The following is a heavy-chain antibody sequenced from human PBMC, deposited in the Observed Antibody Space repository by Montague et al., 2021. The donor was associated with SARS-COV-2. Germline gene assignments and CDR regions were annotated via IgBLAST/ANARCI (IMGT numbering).Heavy chain of an antibody. J-gene: IGHJ4*02. V-gene: IGHV2-5*02. CDR3: ARRLYCSSTNCPYYFDK. CDR1: GFSLSTSGVG. CDR2: VSWDDDN. Sequence: PALVKPTQTLTLTCTFSGFSLSTSGVGVGWIRQPPGKALEWLALVSWDDDNRYNPSVKRRVTVTKGTSENQVVLTMTNMDPVDTATYYCARRLYCSSTNCPYYFDKWGQGTLVIVSS. D-gene: IGHD2-2*01.